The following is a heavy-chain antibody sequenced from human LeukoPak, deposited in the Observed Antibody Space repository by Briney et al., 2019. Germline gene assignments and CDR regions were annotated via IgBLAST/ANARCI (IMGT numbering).Heavy chain of an antibody. CDR3: ARQGGLTGDEYYFDY. Sequence: SETLSLTCTVSGGSISSSSYYWGWIRQPPGKGLEWIGSIYYSGSTYYNPSLKSRVTISVDTSKNQFSLKLSSVTAADTAVYYCARQGGLTGDEYYFDYWGQGTLVTVSS. CDR1: GGSISSSSYY. V-gene: IGHV4-39*01. D-gene: IGHD7-27*01. J-gene: IGHJ4*02. CDR2: IYYSGST.